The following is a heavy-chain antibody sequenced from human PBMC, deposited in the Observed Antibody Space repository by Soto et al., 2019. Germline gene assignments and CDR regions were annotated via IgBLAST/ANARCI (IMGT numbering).Heavy chain of an antibody. Sequence: PRLSCEASGFTFSGFDMHWVRQPTGKGLEWVSTIGTAGDTYYVVSVKGRFTISRDNAKNSLSLQMNSLRAGDTAVYFCARGQEVGAHFFDSWGQGTQVTVPS. CDR1: GFTFSGFD. V-gene: IGHV3-13*01. CDR3: ARGQEVGAHFFDS. J-gene: IGHJ4*02. CDR2: IGTAGDT. D-gene: IGHD2-15*01.